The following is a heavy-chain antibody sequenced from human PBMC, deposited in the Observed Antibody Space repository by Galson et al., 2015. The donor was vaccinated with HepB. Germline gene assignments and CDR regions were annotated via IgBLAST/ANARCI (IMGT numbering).Heavy chain of an antibody. CDR3: VKDIHILGDCTGTSCLASG. CDR2: ISGGGDST. Sequence: SLRLSCAASGFSFSNYAMSWVRQAPGKGLEWVSAISGGGDSTYYADSVKGRFTISRDNSKNTLYLQMNSLRAEDTAVYYCVKDIHILGDCTGTSCLASGWGQGTPVTVSS. D-gene: IGHD2-2*01. CDR1: GFSFSNYA. J-gene: IGHJ4*02. V-gene: IGHV3-23*01.